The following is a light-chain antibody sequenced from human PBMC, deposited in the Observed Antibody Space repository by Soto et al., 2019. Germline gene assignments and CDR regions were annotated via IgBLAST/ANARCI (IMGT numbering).Light chain of an antibody. CDR3: AEWDDSLSGHFV. CDR2: NNN. V-gene: IGLV1-44*01. J-gene: IGLJ1*01. CDR1: SSNFGTNT. Sequence: QSALTQPPSASGTPGQRVTISCSGSSSNFGTNTVSWYQHLPGTAPKLLIYNNNQRPSGVPDRFSGSKSGTSASLAISGLQSEDEADYYCAEWDDSLSGHFVFGTGTKVTVL.